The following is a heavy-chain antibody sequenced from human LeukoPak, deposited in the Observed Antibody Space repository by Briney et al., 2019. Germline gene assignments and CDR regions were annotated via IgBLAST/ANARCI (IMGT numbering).Heavy chain of an antibody. Sequence: GGSLTLSCAVSGFTFSSYWMHWVRQAPGKGLVWVSRINTDGSTTDYADSVKGRFTNSRDNAKNTVYLQMNSLRAEDTAVYYCARDGTAANFDYWGQGTLLTVSS. D-gene: IGHD6-13*01. V-gene: IGHV3-74*01. CDR1: GFTFSSYW. J-gene: IGHJ4*02. CDR2: INTDGSTT. CDR3: ARDGTAANFDY.